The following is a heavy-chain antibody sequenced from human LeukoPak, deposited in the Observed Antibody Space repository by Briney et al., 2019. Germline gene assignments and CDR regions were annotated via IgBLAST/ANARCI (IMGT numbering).Heavy chain of an antibody. CDR1: GFTFSSYS. CDR2: ISSSSSYK. D-gene: IGHD3-10*01. J-gene: IGHJ4*02. V-gene: IGHV3-21*01. CDR3: ARVTMVRGNDY. Sequence: GGSLRLSCAASGFTFSSYSMNWVRQAPGKGLEWVSSISSSSSYKYYADSVKGRFTISRDNAKNSLYLQMNSLRAEDTAVYYCARVTMVRGNDYWGQGTLVTVSS.